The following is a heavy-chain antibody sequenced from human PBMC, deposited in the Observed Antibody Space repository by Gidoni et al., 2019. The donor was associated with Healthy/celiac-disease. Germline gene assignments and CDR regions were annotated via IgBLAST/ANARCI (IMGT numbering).Heavy chain of an antibody. CDR2: IYTSGST. J-gene: IGHJ3*02. D-gene: IGHD3-22*01. Sequence: QVQLQESGPGLVKPSQTLSLTCTVSGGSISSGSYYWSWIRQPAGKGLEWIGRIYTSGSTNYNPSLKSRVTISVDTSKNQFSLKLSSVTAADTAVYYCARAHSMIVVVTTHAFDIWGQGTMVTVSS. CDR3: ARAHSMIVVVTTHAFDI. CDR1: GGSISSGSYY. V-gene: IGHV4-61*02.